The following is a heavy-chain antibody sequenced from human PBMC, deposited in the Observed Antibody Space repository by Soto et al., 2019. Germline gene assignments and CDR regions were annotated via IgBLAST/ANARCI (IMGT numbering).Heavy chain of an antibody. CDR2: INTDGSNT. Sequence: GGSLRRSCAASGLTFNRYWMHWVRHAPGKGLVWVSHINTDGSNTNYADSVKGRFTISRDNAKSTLFLQMNSLRDEDTAVYYCAREFCSGGNCYTYYFDPWGQGIPVTVSS. CDR3: AREFCSGGNCYTYYFDP. J-gene: IGHJ5*02. CDR1: GLTFNRYW. V-gene: IGHV3-74*01. D-gene: IGHD2-15*01.